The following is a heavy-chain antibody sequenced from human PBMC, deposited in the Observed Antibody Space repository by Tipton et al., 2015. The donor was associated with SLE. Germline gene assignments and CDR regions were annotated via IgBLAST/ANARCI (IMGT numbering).Heavy chain of an antibody. J-gene: IGHJ4*02. D-gene: IGHD3-10*01. CDR2: IYTSGST. CDR1: GGSFSGYY. V-gene: IGHV4-4*08. CDR3: ARGMVRGVIITLFDY. Sequence: TLSLTCAVYGGSFSGYYWSWIRQPPGKGLEWIGYIYTSGSTNYNPSLKSRVTISVDTSKNQFSLKLSSVTAADTAVYYCARGMVRGVIITLFDYWGQGTLVTVSS.